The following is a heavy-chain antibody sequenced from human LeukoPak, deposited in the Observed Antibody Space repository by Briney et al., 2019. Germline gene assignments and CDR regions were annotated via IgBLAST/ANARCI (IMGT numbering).Heavy chain of an antibody. CDR3: AGTSDFGDYVGA. V-gene: IGHV4-30-2*01. CDR2: MYHGGST. CDR1: GGSISRSDYS. J-gene: IGHJ5*02. Sequence: PSETLSLTCAVSGGSISRSDYSWSWIRQPPGKGLEWIGYMYHGGSTYYNPSLSSRVTISADRSKNQFSLRLSSVTAADTAVYYCAGTSDFGDYVGAWGQGTQVTVSS. D-gene: IGHD4-17*01.